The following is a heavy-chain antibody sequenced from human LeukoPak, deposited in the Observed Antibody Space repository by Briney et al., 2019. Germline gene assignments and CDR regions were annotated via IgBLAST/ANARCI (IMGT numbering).Heavy chain of an antibody. CDR3: AKDWYYDFWSGYPLFDY. CDR1: GFTFSSYA. J-gene: IGHJ4*02. V-gene: IGHV3-23*01. Sequence: PGGSLRLSCAASGFTFSSYAMSWVRQAPGKRLEWVSAISGSGGSTYYADSVKGRFTISRDNSKNTLYLQMNSLRAEDTAVYYCAKDWYYDFWSGYPLFDYWGQGTLVTVSS. D-gene: IGHD3-3*01. CDR2: ISGSGGST.